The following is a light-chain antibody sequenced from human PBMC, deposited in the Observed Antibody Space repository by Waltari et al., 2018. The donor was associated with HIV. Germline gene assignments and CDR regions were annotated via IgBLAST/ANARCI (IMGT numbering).Light chain of an antibody. CDR3: QSYDSSNQGV. CDR1: SGSIASNY. Sequence: NFMLTQPHSVSESPGKTVTISCTCTSGSIASNYVQWYQQRPGSSPTTVIYEDNQRPSGVPDRFSGSIDSSSNSASLTISGLKTEDEADYYCQSYDSSNQGVFGGGTKLTVL. CDR2: EDN. V-gene: IGLV6-57*01. J-gene: IGLJ3*02.